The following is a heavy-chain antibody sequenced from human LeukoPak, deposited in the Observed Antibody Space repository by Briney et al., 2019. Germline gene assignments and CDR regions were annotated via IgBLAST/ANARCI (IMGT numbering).Heavy chain of an antibody. CDR2: ISNGGGST. D-gene: IGHD3-10*01. V-gene: IGHV3-23*01. CDR1: GFTFSSYS. Sequence: GGSLRLSCAASGFTFSSYSMNWVRQAPGKGLEWVSAISNGGGSTYYADSVKGRFTISRDNSKSTLYLQMSSLRAEDTAVYYCAKRQYGSGSSYAFDIWGQGTMVTVSS. CDR3: AKRQYGSGSSYAFDI. J-gene: IGHJ3*02.